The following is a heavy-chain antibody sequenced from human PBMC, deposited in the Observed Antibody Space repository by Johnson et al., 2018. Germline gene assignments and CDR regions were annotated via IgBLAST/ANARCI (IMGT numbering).Heavy chain of an antibody. Sequence: QVQLQESGPGLVKPSETLSLICTVSGNSFSHYFWTWIRQPPGKGLELIGHIYNRGSTHYYPSLKSRVTISLDAAKNQFSLKLSSVTAADAAIYHCAATVTGRTGTTAFDIWGQGAVVNVSS. CDR1: GNSFSHYF. D-gene: IGHD4-17*01. CDR2: IYNRGST. V-gene: IGHV4-59*01. J-gene: IGHJ3*02. CDR3: AATVTGRTGTTAFDI.